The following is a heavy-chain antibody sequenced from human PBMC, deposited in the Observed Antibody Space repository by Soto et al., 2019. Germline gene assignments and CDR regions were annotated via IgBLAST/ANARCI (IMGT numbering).Heavy chain of an antibody. CDR2: ISGSGDST. D-gene: IGHD2-2*01. CDR1: GFTFSTYA. Sequence: EVQLLDSGGGLVQPGGSLRLSCAASGFTFSTYAMSWVRQAPGKGLEWVSTISGSGDSTYYANSVKGRFTISRDNSRNTLDLQMNSLRVEDTAVYYCAKGGEGSCSKTSCLYFSDYWGQGTLATVSS. J-gene: IGHJ4*02. V-gene: IGHV3-23*01. CDR3: AKGGEGSCSKTSCLYFSDY.